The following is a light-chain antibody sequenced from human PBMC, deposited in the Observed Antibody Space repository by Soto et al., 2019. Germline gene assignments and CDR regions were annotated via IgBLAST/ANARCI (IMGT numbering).Light chain of an antibody. CDR1: QSISSY. Sequence: DIQMTQSPSSLSASVGDRVTITCRASQSISSYLNWYQQKPGKAPKLLIYAASSLQSGVPSRFSGSGSGTDFTLTISRLEPEDFAVYFCQVYGSSSKTFGQGTRVELK. J-gene: IGKJ1*01. V-gene: IGKV1-39*02. CDR3: QVYGSSSKT. CDR2: AAS.